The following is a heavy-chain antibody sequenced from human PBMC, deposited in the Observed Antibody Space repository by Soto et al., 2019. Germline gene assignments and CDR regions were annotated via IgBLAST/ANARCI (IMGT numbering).Heavy chain of an antibody. CDR1: GDSISGSPYY. Sequence: PSETLSLTCVGSGDSISGSPYYWAWIRQPPGKALEWIGSVYYSGTSYRNPSLKSRTTLSVDRSKNQFSLQLSSVTAADTAVYYCAHIRDYNNYGWFDPWGPGSLVTVSS. CDR3: AHIRDYNNYGWFDP. J-gene: IGHJ5*02. D-gene: IGHD4-4*01. V-gene: IGHV4-39*01. CDR2: VYYSGTS.